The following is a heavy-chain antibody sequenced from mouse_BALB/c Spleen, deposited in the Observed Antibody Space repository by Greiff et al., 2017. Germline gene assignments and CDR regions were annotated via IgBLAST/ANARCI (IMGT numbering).Heavy chain of an antibody. D-gene: IGHD1-2*01. J-gene: IGHJ4*01. CDR1: GYTFTSYT. Sequence: QVQLQQSAAELARPGASVKMSCKASGYTFTSYTMHWVKQRPGQGLEWIGYINPSSGYTEYNQKFKDKTTLTADKSSSTAYMQLSSLTSEDSAVYYCARYYGYNYAMDYWGQGTSVTVSS. V-gene: IGHV1-4*02. CDR2: INPSSGYT. CDR3: ARYYGYNYAMDY.